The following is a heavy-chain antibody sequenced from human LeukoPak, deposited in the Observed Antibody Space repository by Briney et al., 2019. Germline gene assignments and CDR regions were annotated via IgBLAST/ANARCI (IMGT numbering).Heavy chain of an antibody. Sequence: PGGSLRLSCVASGFTFSSQWMSWVRQAPGKGLEWVAVISYDGSNKYYADSVKGRFTISRDNSKKMVYLEMNSLRVEDTAVYYCAKTGMLRRVGYLDVWGKGTAVIVSS. CDR2: ISYDGSNK. CDR3: AKTGMLRRVGYLDV. J-gene: IGHJ6*04. V-gene: IGHV3-30*18. CDR1: GFTFSSQW. D-gene: IGHD1-1*01.